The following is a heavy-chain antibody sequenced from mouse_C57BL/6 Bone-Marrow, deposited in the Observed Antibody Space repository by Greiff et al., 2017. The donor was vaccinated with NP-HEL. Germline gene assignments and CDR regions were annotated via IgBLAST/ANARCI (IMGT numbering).Heavy chain of an antibody. V-gene: IGHV1-75*01. CDR1: GYTFTDYY. J-gene: IGHJ2*01. Sequence: VQLQQSGPELVKPGASVKISCKASGYTFTDYYINWVKQRPGQGLEWIGWIFPGSGSTYYNEKFKGKATLTVDKSSSTAYMLLSSLTSEDSAVYFCARGYQFITTVVAGFDYWGQGTTLTVSS. CDR3: ARGYQFITTVVAGFDY. D-gene: IGHD1-1*01. CDR2: IFPGSGST.